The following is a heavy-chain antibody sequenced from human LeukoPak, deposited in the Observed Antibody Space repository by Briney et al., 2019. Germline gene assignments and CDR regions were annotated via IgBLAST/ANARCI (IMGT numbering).Heavy chain of an antibody. D-gene: IGHD6-19*01. CDR2: IYAGGDTT. CDR3: TRDSRKAVAATYDY. V-gene: IGHV3-53*05. CDR1: GLDVSDNY. Sequence: GGSLRLSCTASGLDVSDNYMAWVHQSPGRGLDWISVIYAGGDTTYYAGSVRGRFTISRDISKNTIYLQMNNLSPDDTAIYYCTRDSRKAVAATYDYWGQGTLVTVSS. J-gene: IGHJ4*02.